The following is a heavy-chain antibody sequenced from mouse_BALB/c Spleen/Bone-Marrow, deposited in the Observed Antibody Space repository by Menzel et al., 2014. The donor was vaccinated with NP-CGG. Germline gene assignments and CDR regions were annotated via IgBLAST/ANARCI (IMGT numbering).Heavy chain of an antibody. Sequence: VQLQQSGAELVRPGTSVKLSCKAAGYTFTSYWMNWVRQRPGQGLEWIGMIDPSDSETHYNQMFKDKATLTVDKSSSTAYVQLSSLTSEDSAVYYCARGYGNSVAWFAYWGQGGLVTVSA. CDR1: GYTFTSYW. CDR2: IDPSDSET. V-gene: IGHV1-61*01. D-gene: IGHD2-10*02. J-gene: IGHJ3*01. CDR3: ARGYGNSVAWFAY.